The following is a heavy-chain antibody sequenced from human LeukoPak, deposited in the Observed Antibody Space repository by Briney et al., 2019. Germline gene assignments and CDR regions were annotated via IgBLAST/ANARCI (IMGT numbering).Heavy chain of an antibody. CDR2: ISGSGGGT. J-gene: IGHJ4*02. D-gene: IGHD1-26*01. CDR1: GFTFSSYA. CDR3: AKCPSIVGANFDY. V-gene: IGHV3-23*01. Sequence: PGGSLRLSCAASGFTFSSYAMSWVRQAPGKGLEWVSAISGSGGGTYYADSVKGRFTISRGNSKNTLYLQMNSLRAEDTVVYYCAKCPSIVGANFDYWGQGTLVTVSS.